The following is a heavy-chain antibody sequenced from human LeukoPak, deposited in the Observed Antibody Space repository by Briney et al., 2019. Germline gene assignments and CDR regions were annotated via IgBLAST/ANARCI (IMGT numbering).Heavy chain of an antibody. J-gene: IGHJ5*02. Sequence: SETLSLTCGVSGGSVNSFSRSWIRQPPGKGLEWIGEINPVGLTNYNPSLKSRVTISADTSKSQFSLHVTSVTAADTAMYYCARGWGSAMIRGLAGDSWGQGTLVTVSS. CDR2: INPVGLT. CDR1: GGSVNSFS. CDR3: ARGWGSAMIRGLAGDS. D-gene: IGHD3-10*01. V-gene: IGHV4-34*01.